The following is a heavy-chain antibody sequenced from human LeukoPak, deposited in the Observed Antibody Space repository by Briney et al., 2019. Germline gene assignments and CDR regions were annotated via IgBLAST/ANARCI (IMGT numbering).Heavy chain of an antibody. D-gene: IGHD3-16*02. V-gene: IGHV4-30-4*01. J-gene: IGHJ1*01. Sequence: SQTLSLTCTVSGGSISSGDYYWSWIRQPPGKGLEWIGEINHSGSTNYNPSLKSRVTISVDTSKNQFSLKLSSVTAADTAVYYCARAPGYRKYFQHWGQGTLVTVSS. CDR3: ARAPGYRKYFQH. CDR1: GGSISSGDYY. CDR2: INHSGST.